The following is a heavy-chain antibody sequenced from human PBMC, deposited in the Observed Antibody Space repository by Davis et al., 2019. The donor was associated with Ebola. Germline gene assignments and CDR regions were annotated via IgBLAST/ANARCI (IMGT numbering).Heavy chain of an antibody. CDR2: MNPNSGNT. V-gene: IGHV1-8*01. CDR3: ARGLGRWELPFDY. CDR1: GYTFTRCD. Sequence: AASVTVSCQASGYTFTRCDINWVRQATGQGLEWMGWMNPNSGNTGYAQKFQGRVTMTRNTSISTAYMELSSLRSEDTAVYYCARGLGRWELPFDYWGQGTLVTVSS. J-gene: IGHJ4*02. D-gene: IGHD1-26*01.